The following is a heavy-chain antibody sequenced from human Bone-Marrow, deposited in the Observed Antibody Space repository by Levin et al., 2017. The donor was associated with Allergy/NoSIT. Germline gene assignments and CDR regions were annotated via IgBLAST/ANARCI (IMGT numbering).Heavy chain of an antibody. CDR2: IYTSGST. CDR1: GGSISSGNYY. V-gene: IGHV4-61*02. Sequence: SETLSLTCTVSGGSISSGNYYWSWIRQPAGERLEWIGRIYTSGSTNYNPSLKSRVTISLDTSKNQFSLKLTSVTAAETAVYYCARVGHVRESSGTSWYSFSYYYMDVWGKGTTVTVSS. J-gene: IGHJ6*03. CDR3: ARVGHVRESSGTSWYSFSYYYMDV. D-gene: IGHD2-2*02.